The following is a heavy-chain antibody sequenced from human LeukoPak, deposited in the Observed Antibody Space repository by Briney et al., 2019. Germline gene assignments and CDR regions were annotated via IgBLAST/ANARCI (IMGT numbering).Heavy chain of an antibody. CDR1: GFTFSNAW. V-gene: IGHV3-30*03. Sequence: GGSLRLSCAASGFTFSNAWMSWVRQAPGKGLEWVALISYDGSNKYYADSVKARFIISRDNSKNTVYLQMNSLRAEDTAVYYCARDRGRYYMDVWGKGTTVTISS. D-gene: IGHD6-25*01. J-gene: IGHJ6*03. CDR2: ISYDGSNK. CDR3: ARDRGRYYMDV.